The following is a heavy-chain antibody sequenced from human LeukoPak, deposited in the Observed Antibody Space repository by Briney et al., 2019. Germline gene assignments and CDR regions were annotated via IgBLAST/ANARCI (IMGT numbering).Heavy chain of an antibody. CDR3: AKDNYYDSSGPQGD. D-gene: IGHD3-22*01. Sequence: GGSLRPSCAASGFTFDDYAMHWVRQAPGKGLEWASLISGDGGSTYYADSVKGRFTISRDNSKNSLYLQMNSLRTEDTALYYCAKDNYYDSSGPQGDWGQGTLVTVSS. CDR1: GFTFDDYA. CDR2: ISGDGGST. J-gene: IGHJ4*02. V-gene: IGHV3-43*02.